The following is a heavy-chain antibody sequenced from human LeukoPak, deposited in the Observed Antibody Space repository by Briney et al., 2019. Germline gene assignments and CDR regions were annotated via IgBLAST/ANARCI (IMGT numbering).Heavy chain of an antibody. D-gene: IGHD2-21*01. CDR2: IKQDGSEK. CDR3: ASFVVNSPYYYYGMDV. V-gene: IGHV3-7*01. CDR1: GFTFSSYW. J-gene: IGHJ6*02. Sequence: GGSLRLSCAASGFTFSSYWMSWVRQAPGKGLEWVANIKQDGSEKYYVDSVKGRFTISRDNAKNSLYLQMNSLRAEDTAVYHCASFVVNSPYYYYGMDVWGQGTTVTVSS.